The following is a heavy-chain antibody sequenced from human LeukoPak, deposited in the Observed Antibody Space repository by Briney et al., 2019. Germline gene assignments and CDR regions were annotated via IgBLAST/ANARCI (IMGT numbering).Heavy chain of an antibody. D-gene: IGHD2-15*01. J-gene: IGHJ4*02. CDR3: ARDLGAYCSGGSCYSGDY. CDR2: IRSSGSTI. CDR1: GFTFSSYE. Sequence: PGGSLRLSCAASGFTFSSYEMNWGRQAPGKGLEWVSYIRSSGSTICYADSVKGRFTISRDNAKNSLYLQMNSLRAEDTAVYYCARDLGAYCSGGSCYSGDYWGQGTLVTVSS. V-gene: IGHV3-48*03.